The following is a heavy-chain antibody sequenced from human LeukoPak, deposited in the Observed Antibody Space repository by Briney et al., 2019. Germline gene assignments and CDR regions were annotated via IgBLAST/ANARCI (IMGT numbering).Heavy chain of an antibody. CDR2: IYYSGST. CDR1: GGSISSYY. Sequence: PSETLSLTCTVSGGSISSYYWSWIRQPPGKGLEWIGYIYYSGSTNYNPSLKSRVTISVDTTKNQFSLKLSSVTAADTAVYYCASHCSGGSCYGLSYWGQGTLVTVSS. D-gene: IGHD2-15*01. J-gene: IGHJ4*02. V-gene: IGHV4-59*08. CDR3: ASHCSGGSCYGLSY.